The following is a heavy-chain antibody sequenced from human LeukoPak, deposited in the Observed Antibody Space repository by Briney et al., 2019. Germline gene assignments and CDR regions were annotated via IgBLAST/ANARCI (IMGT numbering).Heavy chain of an antibody. CDR2: ISSSSSTI. J-gene: IGHJ3*02. D-gene: IGHD3-10*01. V-gene: IGHV3-48*02. CDR3: ARSMVRGGYAFDI. CDR1: GSTFSSYS. Sequence: GGFLRLSCAASGSTFSSYSMNWVRQAPGKGLEWVSYISSSSSTIYYADSVKGRFTISRDNAKNSLYLQMNSLRDEDTAVYYCARSMVRGGYAFDIWGQGTMVTVSS.